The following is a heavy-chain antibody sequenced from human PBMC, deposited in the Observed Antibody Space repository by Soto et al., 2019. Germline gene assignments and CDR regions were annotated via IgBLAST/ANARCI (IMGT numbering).Heavy chain of an antibody. Sequence: ASVKVSCKASGGTFSSYAISWVRQAPGQGLEWMGGIIPIFGTANYAQKFQGRVTITADESTSTAYMELSSLRSEDTAVYYCADAGMLRVSGWYYFDYWGQGTLVTVSS. CDR2: IIPIFGTA. D-gene: IGHD6-19*01. J-gene: IGHJ4*02. CDR3: ADAGMLRVSGWYYFDY. CDR1: GGTFSSYA. V-gene: IGHV1-69*13.